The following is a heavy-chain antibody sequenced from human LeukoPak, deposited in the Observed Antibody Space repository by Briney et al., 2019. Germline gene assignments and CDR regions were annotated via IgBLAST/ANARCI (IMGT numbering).Heavy chain of an antibody. Sequence: ASVKVSCKASGYTFTYRYLHWVRQAPGQALEWMGWFTPFNGNTNYAQKFQDRVTITRDRSMSTAYMELSSLRSEDTAMYYCASRSSNDAFDIWGQGTMVTVSS. CDR3: ASRSSNDAFDI. CDR2: FTPFNGNT. CDR1: GYTFTYRY. D-gene: IGHD6-13*01. V-gene: IGHV1-45*02. J-gene: IGHJ3*02.